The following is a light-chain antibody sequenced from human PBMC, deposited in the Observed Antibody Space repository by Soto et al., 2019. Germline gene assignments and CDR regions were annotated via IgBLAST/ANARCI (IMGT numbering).Light chain of an antibody. CDR1: QSVPDTY. J-gene: IGKJ1*01. Sequence: EIVLTQSPATLSLSPGERATLSCRASQSVPDTYFASYQQKPGQAPNLLIYDTSTRATGIPDRFSGSGSGTDFALTIKRVEPEDFAMYFCQQYGSSPGTFGQGTKVEI. CDR2: DTS. V-gene: IGKV3-20*01. CDR3: QQYGSSPGT.